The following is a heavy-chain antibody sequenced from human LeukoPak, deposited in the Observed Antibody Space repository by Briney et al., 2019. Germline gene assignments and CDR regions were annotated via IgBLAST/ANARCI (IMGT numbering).Heavy chain of an antibody. D-gene: IGHD6-19*01. J-gene: IGHJ3*02. Sequence: SVKVSCKASGGTFSSYAISWVRQAPGQGLEWMGRIIPILGIANYAQKFQGRVTITADKSTSTAYMELSSLRSEDTAVYYCARVIRIAVAGIGAFDIWGQGTMVTVSS. CDR3: ARVIRIAVAGIGAFDI. V-gene: IGHV1-69*04. CDR1: GGTFSSYA. CDR2: IIPILGIA.